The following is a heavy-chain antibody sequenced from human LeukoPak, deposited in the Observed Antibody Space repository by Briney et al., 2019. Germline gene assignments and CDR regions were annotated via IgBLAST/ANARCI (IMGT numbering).Heavy chain of an antibody. Sequence: AASVTVSCKASGYTFTSYGISWVRQAPGQGLEWMGWISAYNGDTNYAHNLQGRATMTTDTSTSTAYMELRSLRSDDTAVYYCARDTSCGSAACYGDYWGQGTLVIVSS. J-gene: IGHJ4*02. V-gene: IGHV1-18*01. CDR2: ISAYNGDT. CDR1: GYTFTSYG. CDR3: ARDTSCGSAACYGDY. D-gene: IGHD2-2*01.